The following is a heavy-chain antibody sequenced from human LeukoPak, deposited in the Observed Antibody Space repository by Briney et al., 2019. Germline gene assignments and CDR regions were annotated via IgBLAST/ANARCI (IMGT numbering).Heavy chain of an antibody. CDR3: AGGQMFTSGGFES. CDR2: LYTAGDT. D-gene: IGHD6-19*01. V-gene: IGHV3-53*01. CDR1: GFTFGSYG. J-gene: IGHJ4*02. Sequence: GGSLRLSCAASGFTFGSYGMSWVRQAPGKGLEWVSVLYTAGDTYYADSVKGRFTISRDNSKNTLSLQMNSLRPDDTALYYCAGGQMFTSGGFESWGQGALVTVSS.